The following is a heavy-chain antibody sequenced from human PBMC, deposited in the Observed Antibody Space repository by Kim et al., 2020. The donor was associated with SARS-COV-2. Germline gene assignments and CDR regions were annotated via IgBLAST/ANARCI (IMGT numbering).Heavy chain of an antibody. J-gene: IGHJ6*02. V-gene: IGHV1-69*13. CDR3: ARSDDYGGMYYYYGMDV. CDR1: GGTFSSYA. D-gene: IGHD4-17*01. CDR2: IIPIFGTA. Sequence: SVKVSCKASGGTFSSYAISWVRQAPGQGLEWMGGIIPIFGTANYAQKFQGRVTITADESTSTAYMELSSLRSEDTAVYYCARSDDYGGMYYYYGMDVWGQGTTVTVSS.